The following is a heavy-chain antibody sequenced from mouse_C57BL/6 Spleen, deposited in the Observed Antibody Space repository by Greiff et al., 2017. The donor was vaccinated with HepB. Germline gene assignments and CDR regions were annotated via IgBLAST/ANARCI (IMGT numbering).Heavy chain of an antibody. CDR3: ARGVPTMVTTGAY. J-gene: IGHJ3*01. D-gene: IGHD2-9*01. Sequence: VQLQQSGAELARPGASVKLSCKASGYTFTSYGISWVKQRTGQGLEWIGEIYPRSGNTYYNEKFKGKATLTADKSSSTAYMELRSLTSEDSAVYFCARGVPTMVTTGAYWGQGTLVTVSA. V-gene: IGHV1-81*01. CDR1: GYTFTSYG. CDR2: IYPRSGNT.